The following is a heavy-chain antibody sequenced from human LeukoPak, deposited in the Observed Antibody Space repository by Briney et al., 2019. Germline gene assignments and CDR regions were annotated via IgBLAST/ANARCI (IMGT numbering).Heavy chain of an antibody. CDR1: GGSVSSGGYY. J-gene: IGHJ6*03. D-gene: IGHD1-26*01. V-gene: IGHV4-31*03. CDR3: ATTAYYYYVDV. Sequence: SETLSLTCTVSGGSVSSGGYYWSWIRQHPERGLEWIGYIYYTGSTYYNPSLESRLTISLDTSTNQFSLKLGSVTVADTAMYYCATTAYYYYVDVWGKGTTVTVSS. CDR2: IYYTGST.